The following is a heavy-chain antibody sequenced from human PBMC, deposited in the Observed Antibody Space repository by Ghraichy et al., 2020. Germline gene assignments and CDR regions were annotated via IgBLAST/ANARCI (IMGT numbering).Heavy chain of an antibody. Sequence: GGSLRLSCAASGFSFSDFGMHWFRQAPGKGLDWVAFIRYDGSSEYYVDSVKGRFTISRDNSKNTLYLQMNSLRDEDTAVYYCAKDLNYSGSMDVWGQGTTVTV. CDR1: GFSFSDFG. V-gene: IGHV3-30*02. J-gene: IGHJ6*02. D-gene: IGHD3-10*01. CDR2: IRYDGSSE. CDR3: AKDLNYSGSMDV.